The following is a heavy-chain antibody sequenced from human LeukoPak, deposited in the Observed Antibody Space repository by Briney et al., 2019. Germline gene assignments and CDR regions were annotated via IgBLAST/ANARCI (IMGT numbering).Heavy chain of an antibody. D-gene: IGHD2-2*01. Sequence: GGSLRLSCLASGLTFSSYPMYWVRQAPGKGLEYVSFISINGGSTLYADSVKGRFTISRDNSKNTLYLQMSSLRAEDTAVYYCVKAYCTTTSCYPDYWGQGTLVTVSS. CDR2: ISINGGST. CDR1: GLTFSSYP. CDR3: VKAYCTTTSCYPDY. J-gene: IGHJ4*02. V-gene: IGHV3-64D*06.